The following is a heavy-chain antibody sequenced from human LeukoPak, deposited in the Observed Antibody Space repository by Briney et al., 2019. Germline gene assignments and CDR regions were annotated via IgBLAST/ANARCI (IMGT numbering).Heavy chain of an antibody. CDR3: ARVRDGSNNYFDY. Sequence: SVTVSCKASGGTFSSYAISWVRQAPGQGLEWMGGIIPIFGTANYAQKFQGRVTITADESTSTAYMELSSLRSEDTAVYYCARVRDGSNNYFDYWGQGTLVTVSS. V-gene: IGHV1-69*13. D-gene: IGHD5-24*01. J-gene: IGHJ4*02. CDR1: GGTFSSYA. CDR2: IIPIFGTA.